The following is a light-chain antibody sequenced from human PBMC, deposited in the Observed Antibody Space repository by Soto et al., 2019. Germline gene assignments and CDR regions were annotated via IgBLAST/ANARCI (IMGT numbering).Light chain of an antibody. CDR2: EVS. V-gene: IGLV2-8*01. J-gene: IGLJ2*01. Sequence: QSALTQPPSASGSPGQSVTISCIGTSRDVGGYNYVSWYQQHPGKAPKLMIFEVSKRSSGVPDRFSGSKSGSTASLTVSGLQAENEADYYCSSYAGSNTFIFGGGTKLTVL. CDR3: SSYAGSNTFI. CDR1: SRDVGGYNY.